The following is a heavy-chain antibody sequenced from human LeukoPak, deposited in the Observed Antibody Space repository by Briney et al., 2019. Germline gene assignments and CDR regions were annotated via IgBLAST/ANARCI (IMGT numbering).Heavy chain of an antibody. CDR2: IYYSGST. D-gene: IGHD5-18*01. Sequence: SETLSLTCAVSGGSISSYYWSWIRQPPGKGLEWIGYIYYSGSTNYNPSLKSRVTISVDTSKNQFSLKLRSVTAADTAVYYCARTETGYSYGRHYYYYGMDVWGQGTTVTVSS. V-gene: IGHV4-59*08. CDR3: ARTETGYSYGRHYYYYGMDV. CDR1: GGSISSYY. J-gene: IGHJ6*02.